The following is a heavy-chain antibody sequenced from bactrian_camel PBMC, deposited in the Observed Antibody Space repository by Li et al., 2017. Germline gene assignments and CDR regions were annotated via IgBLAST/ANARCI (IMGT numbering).Heavy chain of an antibody. CDR3: ATEGESEGGSWSGY. J-gene: IGHJ4*01. CDR2: LDSDGTQ. D-gene: IGHD6*01. V-gene: IGHV3S67*01. Sequence: DVQLVESGGGSVQSGGSLRLSCTAPGYTFSNGCVGWFRQAPGKEREAFAGLDSDGTQRYKDFVKGRFTMSVDNAKNTLYLQMNMLKSEDTALYYCATEGESEGGSWSGYWGQGTQVTVS. CDR1: GYTFSNGC.